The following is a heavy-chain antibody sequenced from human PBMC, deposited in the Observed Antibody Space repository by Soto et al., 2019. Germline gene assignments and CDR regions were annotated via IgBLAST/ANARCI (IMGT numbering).Heavy chain of an antibody. D-gene: IGHD3-9*01. CDR1: GFTFSSYA. CDR2: ISGSGGNT. CDR3: AKGYDILSGYLDY. Sequence: PGGSLRLSCAASGFTFSSYAMSWVRQAPGKGLEWVSAISGSGGNTYYADSVKGRFTISRGNSRNTVYLQMNSLRAEDTALYYCAKGYDILSGYLDYWGQGTLVTVSS. V-gene: IGHV3-23*01. J-gene: IGHJ4*02.